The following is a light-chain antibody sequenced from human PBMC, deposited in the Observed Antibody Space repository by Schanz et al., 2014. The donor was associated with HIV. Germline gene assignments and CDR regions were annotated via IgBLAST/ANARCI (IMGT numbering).Light chain of an antibody. CDR1: SNDVGGYNF. J-gene: IGLJ2*01. Sequence: QSALTQPASVSGSPGQSITISCTGTSNDVGGYNFVSWYQQHPGKAPKLIIYDVSNRPSGVSNRFSGSKSGITASLTISGLQADDEADYYCNSYTRTSTPVFGGGIKVTVL. CDR3: NSYTRTSTPV. CDR2: DVS. V-gene: IGLV2-14*03.